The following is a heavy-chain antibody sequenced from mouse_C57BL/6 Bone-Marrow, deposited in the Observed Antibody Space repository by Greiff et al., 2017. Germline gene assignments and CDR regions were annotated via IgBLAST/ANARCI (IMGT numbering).Heavy chain of an antibody. CDR3: TLYGPKDY. V-gene: IGHV1-15*01. CDR2: IDPETGGT. CDR1: GYTFTDYE. Sequence: QVQLKESGAELVRPGASVTLSCKASGYTFTDYEMHWVKQTPVHGLEWIGAIDPETGGTAYNQKFKGKAILTADKSSSTAYMELRGLTSEDSAVYYCTLYGPKDYWGQGTTLTVSS. D-gene: IGHD1-1*01. J-gene: IGHJ2*01.